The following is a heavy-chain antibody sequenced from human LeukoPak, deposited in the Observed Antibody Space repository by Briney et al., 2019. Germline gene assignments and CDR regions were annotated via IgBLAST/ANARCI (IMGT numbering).Heavy chain of an antibody. Sequence: PSETLSLTCTISGGSISSNNHYWGWIRQTPGMGLEWIGSIYHSGSTYDNPSFKSRVTISVDTSKNQYSLRMVSVTAADSALYYCARRVTIFGVVNFDYWGQGTLVTVSS. CDR1: GGSISSNNHY. CDR3: ARRVTIFGVVNFDY. J-gene: IGHJ4*02. V-gene: IGHV4-39*01. D-gene: IGHD3-3*01. CDR2: IYHSGST.